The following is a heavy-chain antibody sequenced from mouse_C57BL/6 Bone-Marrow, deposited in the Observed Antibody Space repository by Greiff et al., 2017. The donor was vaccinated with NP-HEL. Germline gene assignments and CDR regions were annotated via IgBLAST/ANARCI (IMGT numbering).Heavy chain of an antibody. V-gene: IGHV1-72*01. D-gene: IGHD2-5*01. CDR2: IDPNSGGT. J-gene: IGHJ4*01. CDR1: GYTFTSYW. Sequence: QVQLQQPGAELVKPGASVKLSCKASGYTFTSYWMHWVKQRPGRGLEWIGRIDPNSGGTKYNEKFKSKATLTVDKPSSTAYMQLSSLTSEDSAVYYCARFVDSNSYAMDYWGQGTSVTVSS. CDR3: ARFVDSNSYAMDY.